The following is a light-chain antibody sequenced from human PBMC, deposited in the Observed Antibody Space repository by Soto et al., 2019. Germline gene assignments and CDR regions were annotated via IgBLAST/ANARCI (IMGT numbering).Light chain of an antibody. Sequence: EYVLTQSPAILPLSPGERATLSCRASQSVNNYLAWYQQRPGQAPRLLIYDSSNRATGIPARFSASGSGTDFTLTISSLEPEDFAVYYCQQRRVWPLTFGGGTKVEIK. CDR1: QSVNNY. V-gene: IGKV3-11*01. CDR3: QQRRVWPLT. J-gene: IGKJ4*01. CDR2: DSS.